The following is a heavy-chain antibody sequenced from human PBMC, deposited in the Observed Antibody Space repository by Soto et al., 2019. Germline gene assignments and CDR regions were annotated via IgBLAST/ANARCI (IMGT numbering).Heavy chain of an antibody. CDR3: ARVMSGSYLGHGYYFDY. D-gene: IGHD1-26*01. V-gene: IGHV1-2*02. J-gene: IGHJ4*02. CDR1: RSTFTGYY. CDR2: IDPNSGGT. Sequence: ASVPVSCQASRSTFTGYYMHWVRQAPGQGLEWMGWIDPNSGGTDYAQKFQGRVTMTRDTSISTAYMELSRLRVDDTAVYYCARVMSGSYLGHGYYFDYWGQGTLVTVSS.